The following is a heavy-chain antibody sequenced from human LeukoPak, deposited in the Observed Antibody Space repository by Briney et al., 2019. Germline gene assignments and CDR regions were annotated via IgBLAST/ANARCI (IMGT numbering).Heavy chain of an antibody. D-gene: IGHD2-21*02. CDR2: INPSGGST. CDR3: AREYCGGDCREFLLGYFDL. V-gene: IGHV1-46*01. CDR1: NFTVTGYG. J-gene: IGHJ2*01. Sequence: ASVMVSCKASNFTVTGYGISWVRQAPGQGLEWMGIINPSGGSTSYAQKFQGRVTMTRDTSTSTVYMELSSLRSEDTAVYYCAREYCGGDCREFLLGYFDLWGRGTLVTVSS.